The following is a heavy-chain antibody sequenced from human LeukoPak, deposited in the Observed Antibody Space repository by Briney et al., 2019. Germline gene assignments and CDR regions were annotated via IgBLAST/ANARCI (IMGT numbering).Heavy chain of an antibody. Sequence: GGSLRLSCEASGFTFDDYGMNWVRQVPGKGLEWVSGISWDGGDTGYADSVKGRFIISRDNAKNSAYLQMNSLRVEDTAMYYCVRDAWFGESRAGGQGTLVTVSP. CDR3: VRDAWFGESRA. CDR1: GFTFDDYG. CDR2: ISWDGGDT. J-gene: IGHJ4*02. V-gene: IGHV3-20*04. D-gene: IGHD3-10*01.